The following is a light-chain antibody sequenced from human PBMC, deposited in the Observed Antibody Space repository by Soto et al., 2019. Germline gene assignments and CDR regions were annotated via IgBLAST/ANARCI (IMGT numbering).Light chain of an antibody. V-gene: IGKV1-9*01. CDR3: QQLNTYPST. Sequence: DIQLTQSPSFLSASVGDRVTITCRASQGISSYLAWYQQKPGKAPKLLIYAASTLQSRVPSRFSGSGSGTEFTLTINSLQPEDFATYHWQQLNTYPSTFGQGTRLEIK. J-gene: IGKJ5*01. CDR1: QGISSY. CDR2: AAS.